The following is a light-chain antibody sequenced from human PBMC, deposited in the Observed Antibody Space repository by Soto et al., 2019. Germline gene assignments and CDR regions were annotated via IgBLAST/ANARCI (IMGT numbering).Light chain of an antibody. V-gene: IGKV3D-15*01. CDR1: QSVSRN. Sequence: ETVMTQSPATLSVSPGERATLSCRASQSVSRNLAWYQQKPGQPPRLLIYDISTRATGIPTRFSGSGSGTEFTLTISSLQSEDFAVYYCQQYNSWPLTFGGGTKVEIK. CDR3: QQYNSWPLT. CDR2: DIS. J-gene: IGKJ4*01.